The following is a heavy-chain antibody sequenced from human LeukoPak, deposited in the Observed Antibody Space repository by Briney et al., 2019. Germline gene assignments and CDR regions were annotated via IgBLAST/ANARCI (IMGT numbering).Heavy chain of an antibody. CDR2: IYYSGST. Sequence: SQTLSLTCTVSGGSISSGDYYWSWIRQPPGKGLEWIGYIYYSGSTYYNPSLKSRVTISVDTSKNQFSLKLSSVTAADTAVYYCARVRGSPSYGGNSQGDSVFDYWGQGTLVTVSS. CDR3: ARVRGSPSYGGNSQGDSVFDY. J-gene: IGHJ4*02. V-gene: IGHV4-30-4*08. D-gene: IGHD4-23*01. CDR1: GGSISSGDYY.